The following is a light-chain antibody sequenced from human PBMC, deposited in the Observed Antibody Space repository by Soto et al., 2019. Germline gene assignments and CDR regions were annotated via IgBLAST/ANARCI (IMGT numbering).Light chain of an antibody. J-gene: IGLJ3*02. CDR2: EVT. CDR3: TSYVGNDIWV. V-gene: IGLV2-8*01. CDR1: SSDVGAYKY. Sequence: QSALTQPPSASGSPGQSVTISCTGTSSDVGAYKYVSWYQQYPGKAPKLMIYEVTKRPSGVPDRFSGSKSGNTASLTVSGLQADDEADYYCTSYVGNDIWVFGGGTQLTVL.